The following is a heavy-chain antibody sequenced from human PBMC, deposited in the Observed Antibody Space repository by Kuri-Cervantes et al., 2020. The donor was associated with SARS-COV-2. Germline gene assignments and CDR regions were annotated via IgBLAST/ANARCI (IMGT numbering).Heavy chain of an antibody. Sequence: GGSLRLSCAASGFTFSSNAMSGVRQAPGKGLEWVSAISGSGGSTYYADSVKGRFTISRDNAKNSLYLQMNSLRAEDTAVYYCARDPTAGRLRYFDWFSSGPSNYYGMDVWGQGTTVTVSS. CDR3: ARDPTAGRLRYFDWFSSGPSNYYGMDV. CDR2: ISGSGGST. D-gene: IGHD3-9*01. CDR1: GFTFSSNA. V-gene: IGHV3-23*01. J-gene: IGHJ6*02.